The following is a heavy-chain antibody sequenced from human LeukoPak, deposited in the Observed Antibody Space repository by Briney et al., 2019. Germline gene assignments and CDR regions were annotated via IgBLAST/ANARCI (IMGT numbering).Heavy chain of an antibody. CDR3: ARGPNGDLDY. J-gene: IGHJ4*02. CDR2: IYYSGST. Sequence: PSETLSLTCTASGGSISSYYWSWIRQPPGKGLEWIGYIYYSGSTNYNPSLKSRVTISVDTSKNQFSLKLSSVTAADTAVYYCARGPNGDLDYWGQGTLVTVSS. CDR1: GGSISSYY. V-gene: IGHV4-59*01. D-gene: IGHD4-17*01.